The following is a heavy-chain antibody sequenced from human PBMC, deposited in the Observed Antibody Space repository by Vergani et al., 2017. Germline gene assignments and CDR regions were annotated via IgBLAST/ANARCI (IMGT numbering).Heavy chain of an antibody. CDR2: TNTGNGNT. D-gene: IGHD3-10*01. Sequence: QVQLVQSGAEVKKPGASVKVSCKASGYTFTSYAMHWVRQAPGQRLEWMGWTNTGNGNTKYSQKFQGRVTITRDTSASTAYMELGSLRSEDTAVYYCARGPHSGSDYWGQGTLVTVSS. CDR3: ARGPHSGSDY. CDR1: GYTFTSYA. V-gene: IGHV1-3*04. J-gene: IGHJ4*02.